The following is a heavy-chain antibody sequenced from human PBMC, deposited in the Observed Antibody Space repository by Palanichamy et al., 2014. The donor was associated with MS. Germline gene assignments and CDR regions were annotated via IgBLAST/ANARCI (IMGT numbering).Heavy chain of an antibody. CDR1: DYSISNAYW. CDR3: ARLYDYAWEVQY. D-gene: IGHD4-17*01. Sequence: VQLQESGPGLVKPSETVSLTCIVSDYSISNAYWWGWIRQPPGKGLEWIGSIYHTGRIYFNPSLKSRVTISVDASKNQFSLKLSSVTAADTAIYYCARLYDYAWEVQYWGQGTLVTVSS. J-gene: IGHJ1*01. CDR2: IYHTGRI. V-gene: IGHV4-38-2*02.